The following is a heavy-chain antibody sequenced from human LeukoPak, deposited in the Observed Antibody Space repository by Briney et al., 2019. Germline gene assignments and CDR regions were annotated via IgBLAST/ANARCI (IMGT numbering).Heavy chain of an antibody. Sequence: PGGSLRLSCAASGFTFSNAWMSWVRQAPGKGLEWVGRIKSKTDGGTTDYAAPVKGRFTISRDDSKNTLYLQMNSLKTEDTAVYYRTTDQDYGDYRLWFDPWGQGTLVTVSS. CDR1: GFTFSNAW. J-gene: IGHJ5*02. CDR2: IKSKTDGGTT. CDR3: TTDQDYGDYRLWFDP. D-gene: IGHD4-17*01. V-gene: IGHV3-15*01.